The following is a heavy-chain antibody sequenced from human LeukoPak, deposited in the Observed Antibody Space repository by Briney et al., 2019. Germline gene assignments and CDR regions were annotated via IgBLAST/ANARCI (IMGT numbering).Heavy chain of an antibody. CDR2: IYYSGST. CDR1: GGSISSGDYY. V-gene: IGHV4-30-4*08. D-gene: IGHD7-27*01. Sequence: PSETLSLTCTVSGGSISSGDYYWSWIRQPPGKGLEWIGYIYYSGSTYYNPFLKSRVTISVDTSKDQFSLKLSSVTAADTAVYYCARSPSWGSGYFDLWGRGTLVTVSS. CDR3: ARSPSWGSGYFDL. J-gene: IGHJ2*01.